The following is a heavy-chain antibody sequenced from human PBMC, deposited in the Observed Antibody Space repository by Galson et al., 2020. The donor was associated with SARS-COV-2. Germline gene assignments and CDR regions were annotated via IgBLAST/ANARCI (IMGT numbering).Heavy chain of an antibody. D-gene: IGHD2-15*01. V-gene: IGHV1-2*04. Sequence: ASVKVSCKASGYTFTGYYMHWVRQAPGQGREWMGWIKPNSGGTNYAQKFQGWVTMTRDTSISTAYMELSRLRSDDTAVYYCARDGLPLVVVAATYGMDVWGQGTTVTVSS. J-gene: IGHJ6*02. CDR1: GYTFTGYY. CDR2: IKPNSGGT. CDR3: ARDGLPLVVVAATYGMDV.